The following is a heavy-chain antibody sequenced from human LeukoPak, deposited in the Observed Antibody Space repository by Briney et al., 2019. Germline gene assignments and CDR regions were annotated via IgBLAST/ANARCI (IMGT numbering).Heavy chain of an antibody. CDR1: GFTFSTYS. CDR3: ARYWNDRYFDY. CDR2: INNYGCST. D-gene: IGHD1-1*01. J-gene: IGHJ4*02. Sequence: GGSLRLSCAASGFTFSTYSMGWVRQAPGKGLEGVSVINNYGCSTFYADSVKGLFTISRDNSTNTLYLKMNSLRAEDTAVYYCARYWNDRYFDYWGQGTLVTVSS. V-gene: IGHV3-23*03.